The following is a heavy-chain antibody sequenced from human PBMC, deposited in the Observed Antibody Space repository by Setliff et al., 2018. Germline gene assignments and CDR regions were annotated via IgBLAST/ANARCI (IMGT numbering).Heavy chain of an antibody. Sequence: SETLSLTCTVSGASVTSFDYYWSWIRQPPGKGLEYIGHISHGVSTYYSPSLKSRLSISADTSKNQFSLKLTSVTAADTAVYYCARTHCTTTSCFYFHYWGQGTVVTVSS. CDR3: ARTHCTTTSCFYFHY. D-gene: IGHD2-2*01. J-gene: IGHJ4*02. CDR1: GASVTSFDYY. V-gene: IGHV4-30-4*01. CDR2: ISHGVST.